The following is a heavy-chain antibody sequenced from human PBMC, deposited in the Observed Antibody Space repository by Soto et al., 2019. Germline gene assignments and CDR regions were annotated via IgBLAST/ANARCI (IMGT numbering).Heavy chain of an antibody. CDR1: GFTFSSYA. Sequence: GGSLRLSCAASGFTFSSYAMSWVRQAPGKGLEWVSAISGSGGSTYYADSVKGRFTISRDNSKNTLYLQMNSLRAEDTAVYYCAKVMVYAELYYYYYYMDVWGKGTTVTVSS. CDR2: ISGSGGST. J-gene: IGHJ6*03. CDR3: AKVMVYAELYYYYYYMDV. V-gene: IGHV3-23*01. D-gene: IGHD2-8*01.